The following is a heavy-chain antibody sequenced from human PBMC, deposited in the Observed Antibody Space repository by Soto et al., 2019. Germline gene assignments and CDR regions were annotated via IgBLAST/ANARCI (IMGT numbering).Heavy chain of an antibody. CDR2: ISSSSSYI. D-gene: IGHD6-13*01. V-gene: IGHV3-21*01. J-gene: IGHJ6*02. CDR3: ASIESSSWSYYYYYGMDV. CDR1: GFTFSSYS. Sequence: PGGSLRLSCAASGFTFSSYSMNWVRQAPGKGLEWVSSISSSSSYIYYADSVKGRFTISRDNAKNSLYLQMNSLRAEDTAVYYCASIESSSWSYYYYYGMDVWGQGTTVTVSS.